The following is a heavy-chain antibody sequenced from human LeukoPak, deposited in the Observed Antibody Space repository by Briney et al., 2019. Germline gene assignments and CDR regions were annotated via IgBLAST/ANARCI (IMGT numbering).Heavy chain of an antibody. V-gene: IGHV4-61*02. CDR1: GGSISSGSYY. J-gene: IGHJ5*02. D-gene: IGHD3-10*01. CDR3: GRYGSGGS. CDR2: IYTSGST. Sequence: SETLSLTCTVSGGSISSGSYYWSWIRQPAGKGLEWIGRIYTSGSTNYNPSLKSRVTISVDTSKNQFSLKLSSVTAADTAVYYCGRYGSGGSWGQGTLVTVSS.